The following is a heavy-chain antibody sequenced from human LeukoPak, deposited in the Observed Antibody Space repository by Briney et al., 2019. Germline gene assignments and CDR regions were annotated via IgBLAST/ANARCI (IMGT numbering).Heavy chain of an antibody. D-gene: IGHD2-2*01. V-gene: IGHV3-23*01. CDR1: GFTFSSYA. J-gene: IGHJ5*02. CDR3: AKGRGRTSSTSCYLETP. CDR2: ISGNGDIT. Sequence: GGSLRPSCAASGFTFSSYAMNWVRQAPGKGLEWVSPISGNGDITYYADSVKGRFTVSRDNSKNTLDLQMNSLGAEDTALYYCAKGRGRTSSTSCYLETPWGQGTLVTVSS.